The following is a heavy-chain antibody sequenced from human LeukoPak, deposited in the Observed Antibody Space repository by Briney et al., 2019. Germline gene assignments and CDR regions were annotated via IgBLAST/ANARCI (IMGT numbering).Heavy chain of an antibody. CDR3: AKGRGWEACYSYYYMVV. J-gene: IGHJ6*03. Sequence: GGSLRLSCAASGFTFSSYYMHWVRQAPGKGLEWVAFIRYDGSNKYYTDSVKGRFTISRDNSKNTLYLQMNSLRAEDTAVYYCAKGRGWEACYSYYYMVVCGKGATVTMSS. V-gene: IGHV3-30*02. CDR1: GFTFSSYY. D-gene: IGHD1-26*01. CDR2: IRYDGSNK.